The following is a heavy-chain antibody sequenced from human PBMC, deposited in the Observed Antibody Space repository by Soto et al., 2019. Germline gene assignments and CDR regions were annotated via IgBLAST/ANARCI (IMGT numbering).Heavy chain of an antibody. CDR3: ARVVVTATHAEYFQH. Sequence: QVQLQESGPGLVKPSQTLSLTCTVSGGSISSGGYYWSWIRQHPGKGLEWIGYIYYSGSTYYNPSLKSRVTISVDTSKNQFSLKLSSVTAADTAVYYCARVVVTATHAEYFQHWGQGTLVTVSS. V-gene: IGHV4-31*03. D-gene: IGHD2-21*02. CDR1: GGSISSGGYY. J-gene: IGHJ1*01. CDR2: IYYSGST.